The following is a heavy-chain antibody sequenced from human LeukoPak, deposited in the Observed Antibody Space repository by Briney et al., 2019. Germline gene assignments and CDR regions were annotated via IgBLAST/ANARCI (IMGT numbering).Heavy chain of an antibody. Sequence: GGSLRLSCAASGFTFDDYGMSWVRQAPGKGLEWVSNINWYGGSTGYADSVEGRFTISRDNAKKSLYLQMNSLRAEDTALYYCARDWVGISRNAFDIWGQGTMVTVSS. D-gene: IGHD2-21*01. CDR2: INWYGGST. CDR3: ARDWVGISRNAFDI. V-gene: IGHV3-20*04. CDR1: GFTFDDYG. J-gene: IGHJ3*02.